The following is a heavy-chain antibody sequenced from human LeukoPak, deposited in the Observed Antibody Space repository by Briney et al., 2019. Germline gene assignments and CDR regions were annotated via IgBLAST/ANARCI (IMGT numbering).Heavy chain of an antibody. J-gene: IGHJ3*02. CDR1: GFTFSSYE. V-gene: IGHV3-48*03. Sequence: GGSLRLSCAASGFTFSSYEMNWVRQAPGKGLEWVSYISSSGSTIYYADSVRGRFTISRDNAKNSLYLQMNSLRAEDTAVYYCASLVVPAAMGAYDAFDIWGQGTMVTVSS. CDR3: ASLVVPAAMGAYDAFDI. D-gene: IGHD2-2*01. CDR2: ISSSGSTI.